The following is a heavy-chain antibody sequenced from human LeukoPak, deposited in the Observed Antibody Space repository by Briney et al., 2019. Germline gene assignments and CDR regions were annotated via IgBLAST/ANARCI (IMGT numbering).Heavy chain of an antibody. J-gene: IGHJ4*02. V-gene: IGHV3-66*01. CDR1: GGSFSGYY. CDR2: IYNTGST. Sequence: ETLSLTCAVYGGSFSGYYWSWTRQAPGKGLEWVSVIYNTGSTFYADAVKGRFIISRDNYKNTLYLQMNSLKAEDTAVYYCARLGPNDFFSGYNFWGQGTLVTVSS. CDR3: ARLGPNDFFSGYNF. D-gene: IGHD3-3*01.